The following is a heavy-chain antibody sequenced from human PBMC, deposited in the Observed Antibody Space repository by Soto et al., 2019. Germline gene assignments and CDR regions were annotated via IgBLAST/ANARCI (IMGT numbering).Heavy chain of an antibody. CDR2: INHSGST. CDR3: ARRGIAAAGTIAWFDP. V-gene: IGHV4-34*01. CDR1: GGSFSGYY. J-gene: IGHJ5*02. D-gene: IGHD6-13*01. Sequence: QVQLQQWGAGLLKPSETLSLTCAVYGGSFSGYYWSWIRQPPGKGLEWIGEINHSGSTNYNPSLQSRVTISVDTSKTQSSLKLSSVTAADTAVYYCARRGIAAAGTIAWFDPWGQGTLVTVSS.